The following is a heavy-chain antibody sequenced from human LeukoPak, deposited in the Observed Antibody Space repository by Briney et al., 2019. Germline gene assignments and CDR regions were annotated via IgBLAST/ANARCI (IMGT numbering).Heavy chain of an antibody. V-gene: IGHV2-5*01. CDR3: AHNPRGYDFWSGYLGYFDY. CDR2: IYWNDDK. CDR1: GFSLSTRGVG. D-gene: IGHD3-3*01. Sequence: SGPTLVKPTQTLTLTGTFSGFSLSTRGVGVGWIRQPPGKALEWLALIYWNDDKRYSPSLKSRLTITKDTSKNQVVLTMTNMDPVDTATYCCAHNPRGYDFWSGYLGYFDYWGQGTLVTVSS. J-gene: IGHJ4*02.